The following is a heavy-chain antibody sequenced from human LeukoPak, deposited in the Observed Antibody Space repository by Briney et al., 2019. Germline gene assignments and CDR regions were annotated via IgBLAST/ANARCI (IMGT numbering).Heavy chain of an antibody. D-gene: IGHD2-2*01. J-gene: IGHJ6*03. Sequence: ASVKVSCKASGYTFTSYDINWVRQATGQGLEWMGWMNPNSGNTGYAQKFQGRVTMTRNTSISTAYMELSSLRSEDTAVYYCARVDVVVPAAPLLAKSPYYYYYYYMDVWGKGTTVTISS. V-gene: IGHV1-8*01. CDR3: ARVDVVVPAAPLLAKSPYYYYYYYMDV. CDR2: MNPNSGNT. CDR1: GYTFTSYD.